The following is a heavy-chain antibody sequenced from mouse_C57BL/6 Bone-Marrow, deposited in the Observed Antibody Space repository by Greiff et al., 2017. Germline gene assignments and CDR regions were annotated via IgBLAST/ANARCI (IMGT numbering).Heavy chain of an antibody. CDR1: GYTFTDYE. J-gene: IGHJ4*01. CDR3: TGCYGSSYDAMDY. CDR2: IDPETGGS. Sequence: QVHVKQSGAELVRPGASVTLSCKASGYTFTDYEMHWVKQTPVHGLEWIGAIDPETGGSAYNQKFKGKAILTADKSSSTACMELRSLTSQDSDVNDCTGCYGSSYDAMDYWGQGTSVTVSS. V-gene: IGHV1-15*01. D-gene: IGHD1-1*01.